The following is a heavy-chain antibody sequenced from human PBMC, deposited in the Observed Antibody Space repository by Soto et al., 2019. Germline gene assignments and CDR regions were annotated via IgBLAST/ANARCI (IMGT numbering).Heavy chain of an antibody. CDR2: LTTNFDTP. J-gene: IGHJ6*02. Sequence: QVQLVQSGAEVKKPGSSVKVSCKTSGGTFNNYAISWVRQAPGQGLEWMGGLTTNFDTPNYAQKFQDRLTIIADESTSTVSMELRSLRSDDTAVYYCAVAMVREILIFESSGMHVWGQGTTVTVSS. V-gene: IGHV1-69*01. D-gene: IGHD3-10*01. CDR1: GGTFNNYA. CDR3: AVAMVREILIFESSGMHV.